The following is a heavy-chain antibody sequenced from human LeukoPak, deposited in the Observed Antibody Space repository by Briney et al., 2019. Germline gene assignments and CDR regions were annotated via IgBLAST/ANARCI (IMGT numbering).Heavy chain of an antibody. CDR2: ISAYNGNT. V-gene: IGHV1-18*04. CDR3: ARRVGGYYYYYGMDV. J-gene: IGHJ6*02. CDR1: GYTFTGYY. D-gene: IGHD3-16*01. Sequence: ASVKVSCKASGYTFTGYYMHWVRQAPGQGLEWMGWISAYNGNTNYAQKLQGRVTMTTDTSTSTAYMELRSLRSDDTAVYYCARRVGGYYYYYGMDVWGQGTTVTVSS.